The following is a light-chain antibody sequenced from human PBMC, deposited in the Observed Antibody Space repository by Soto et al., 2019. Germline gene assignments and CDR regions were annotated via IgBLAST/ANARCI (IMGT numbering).Light chain of an antibody. CDR2: GAS. V-gene: IGKV1-27*01. CDR1: QSISSW. J-gene: IGKJ1*01. Sequence: DIQMTQSPSTLSASVGDRVTITCRASQSISSWLAWYQQKPGKAPKVLIYGASTLQSGVPSRFSGSGSGTDFTLSISSLQPEDVATYYCQKYNSAPWTFGQGTKVDIK. CDR3: QKYNSAPWT.